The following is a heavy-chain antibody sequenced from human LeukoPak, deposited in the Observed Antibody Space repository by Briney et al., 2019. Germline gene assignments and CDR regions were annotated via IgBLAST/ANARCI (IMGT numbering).Heavy chain of an antibody. CDR1: GFAFSTYA. CDR3: VREGTSVTAKDALDI. CDR2: ISFDASSK. V-gene: IGHV3-30-3*01. J-gene: IGHJ3*02. Sequence: PGRSLRLSCAASGFAFSTYAVHWVRQAPGKGLEWVALISFDASSKHYADSLQGRFTLSRDNSKNTLFLQMNSLRAEDTAVYYCVREGTSVTAKDALDIWGQGTMVTVSS. D-gene: IGHD4-17*01.